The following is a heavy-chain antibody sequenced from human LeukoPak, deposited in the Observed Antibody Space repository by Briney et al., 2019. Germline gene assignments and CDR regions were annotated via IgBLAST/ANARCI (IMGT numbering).Heavy chain of an antibody. CDR1: GGSISSGGYY. V-gene: IGHV4-31*01. Sequence: SETLSLTCSVSGGSISSGGYYWSWIRQHPGKGLEWIGFIYYSGSTHYNPSLKSQVTITVDTSKIQFSLKLSSVSAAGTAVYYCARGLTTVTFPDAFDIWGRGTRVSVS. CDR2: IYYSGST. J-gene: IGHJ3*02. D-gene: IGHD4-17*01. CDR3: ARGLTTVTFPDAFDI.